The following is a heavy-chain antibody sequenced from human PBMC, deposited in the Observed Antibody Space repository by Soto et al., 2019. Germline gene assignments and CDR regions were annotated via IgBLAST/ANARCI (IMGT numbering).Heavy chain of an antibody. V-gene: IGHV4-59*08. D-gene: IGHD3-10*01. Sequence: PSETLSLTCTVSGGSISSYYWSWIRQPPGKGLEWIGYIYYSGSTNYNPSLKSRVTISVDTSKNQFSLKLSSVTAADTAVYYCARGLWFGELYPDYWGQGTLVTVSS. CDR3: ARGLWFGELYPDY. CDR2: IYYSGST. CDR1: GGSISSYY. J-gene: IGHJ4*02.